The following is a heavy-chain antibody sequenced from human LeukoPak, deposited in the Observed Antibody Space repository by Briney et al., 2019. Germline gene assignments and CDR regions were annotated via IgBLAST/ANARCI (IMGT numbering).Heavy chain of an antibody. CDR3: AKLWFGELSWVDY. D-gene: IGHD3-10*01. CDR1: GFTFNSYA. J-gene: IGHJ4*02. V-gene: IGHV3-23*01. CDR2: ISGSGGST. Sequence: GGSLILSFAASGFTFNSYAMSWVRQAPGKGLEWVSFISGSGGSTYYADSVKGRFTISRDNSKNTLYLQMNSLRAEDTAIYYCAKLWFGELSWVDYWGQGTLVTVSS.